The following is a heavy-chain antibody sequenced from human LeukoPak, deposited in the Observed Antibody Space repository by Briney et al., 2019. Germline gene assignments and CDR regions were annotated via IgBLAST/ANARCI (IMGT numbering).Heavy chain of an antibody. J-gene: IGHJ6*03. CDR1: GFTFSSYG. CDR2: ISGSGGST. D-gene: IGHD6-6*01. Sequence: GGSLRLSCAASGFTFSSYGMHWVRQAPGKGLEWVSAISGSGGSTYYADSVKGRFTISRDNSKNTLYLQMNSLRSEDTAVYYCAGAPWRRSSSSVYYYMDVWGKGTTVTVSS. V-gene: IGHV3-23*01. CDR3: AGAPWRRSSSSVYYYMDV.